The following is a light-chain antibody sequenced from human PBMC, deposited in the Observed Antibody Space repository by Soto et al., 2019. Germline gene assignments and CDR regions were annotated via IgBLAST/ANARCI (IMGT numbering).Light chain of an antibody. J-gene: IGKJ4*01. V-gene: IGKV1-17*03. Sequence: DIQMTQSPSAMSASVGDRVTISCRASHNINYYLAWFQQKPGKVPKRLIYSASSLQSGVPSRFSGSASATVFTLTITGLQHEVTAIYYCLQHNSYPLTFGGGTKVEIK. CDR1: HNINYY. CDR2: SAS. CDR3: LQHNSYPLT.